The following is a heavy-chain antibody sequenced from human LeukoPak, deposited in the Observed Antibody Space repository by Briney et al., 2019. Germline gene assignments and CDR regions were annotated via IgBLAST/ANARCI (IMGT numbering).Heavy chain of an antibody. D-gene: IGHD3-16*02. Sequence: PSETLSLTCTVSGGSISSYYWSWIRQPPGKGLEWIGYIYYSGSTNYNPSLKSRVTISVDTSKNQFSLKLSSVTAADTAVYYCARFAGELSSRSYWGQGTLVTVSS. CDR3: ARFAGELSSRSY. J-gene: IGHJ4*02. CDR1: GGSISSYY. V-gene: IGHV4-59*08. CDR2: IYYSGST.